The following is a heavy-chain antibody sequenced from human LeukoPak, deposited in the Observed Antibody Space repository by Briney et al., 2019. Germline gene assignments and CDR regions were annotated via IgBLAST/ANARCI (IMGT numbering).Heavy chain of an antibody. J-gene: IGHJ4*02. CDR2: ISYDGSNK. D-gene: IGHD6-19*01. CDR1: GFTFSSYA. V-gene: IGHV3-30-3*01. Sequence: GGSLRLSCAASGFTFSSYAMHWVRQAPGKGLVCVSVISYDGSNKYYADSVKGPFTISRDNSKNTLYLQMNSLRAEDTAVYYCAKDRGSSGWFDYWGQGTLVTVSS. CDR3: AKDRGSSGWFDY.